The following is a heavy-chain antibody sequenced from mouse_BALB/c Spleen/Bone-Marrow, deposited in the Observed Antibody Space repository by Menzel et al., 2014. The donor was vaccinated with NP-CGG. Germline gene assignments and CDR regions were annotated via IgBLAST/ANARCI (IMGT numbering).Heavy chain of an antibody. CDR3: ARLGYYGYFVD. CDR1: GFDFXRYW. CDR2: INPESSTI. V-gene: IGHV4-1*02. D-gene: IGHD1-1*01. J-gene: IGHJ2*01. Sequence: EVKLMESGGGLVQPGGSLKLSCAASGFDFXRYWMSWVRQAPGKGLEWIGEINPESSTINYTPSLKGKFVISRDNAKNTLYLQMSKVRSEDTALYYCARLGYYGYFVDWGQGTTLTVS.